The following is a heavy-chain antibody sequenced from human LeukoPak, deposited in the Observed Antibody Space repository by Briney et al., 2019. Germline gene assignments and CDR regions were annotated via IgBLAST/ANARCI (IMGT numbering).Heavy chain of an antibody. D-gene: IGHD3-10*01. CDR2: INQDGSEK. J-gene: IGHJ6*03. CDR1: GFTFSRYW. V-gene: IGHV3-7*01. CDR3: ARDRGGMVRGVIITYSYYMDV. Sequence: GGSLRLSCAASGFTFSRYWMNWVRQAPGKGLEGVANINQDGSEKYSVDSVKGRFTISRDNAKKSLYLQMNSLRAEDTAVYYCARDRGGMVRGVIITYSYYMDVWGKGTTVTVSS.